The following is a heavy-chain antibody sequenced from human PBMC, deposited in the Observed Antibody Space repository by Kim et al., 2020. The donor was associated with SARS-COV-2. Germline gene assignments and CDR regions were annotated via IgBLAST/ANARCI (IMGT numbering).Heavy chain of an antibody. CDR3: ARGVAPYGMDV. CDR2: IGTAGDT. J-gene: IGHJ6*02. CDR1: GFTFSSYD. Sequence: GGSLRLSCAASGFTFSSYDMHWVRQATGKGLEWVSAIGTAGDTYYPGSVKGRFTISRENAKNSLYLQMNSLRAGDTAVYYCARGVAPYGMDVWGQGTTVTVSS. V-gene: IGHV3-13*01.